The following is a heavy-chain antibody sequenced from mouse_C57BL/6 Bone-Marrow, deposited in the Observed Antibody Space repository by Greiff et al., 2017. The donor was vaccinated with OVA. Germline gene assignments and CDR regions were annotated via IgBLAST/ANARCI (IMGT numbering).Heavy chain of an antibody. CDR1: GYPFTSYW. V-gene: IGHV1-50*01. J-gene: IGHJ2*01. CDR2: IDPSDSYT. Sequence: QVQLQQPGAELVKPGASVKLSCKASGYPFTSYWMQWVKQRPGQGLEWIGEIDPSDSYTNYNQKFKGKATLTVDTSSSTAYLQLSSLTSEDSAVYYCVSYYFDYWGQGTTLTVSS. CDR3: VSYYFDY.